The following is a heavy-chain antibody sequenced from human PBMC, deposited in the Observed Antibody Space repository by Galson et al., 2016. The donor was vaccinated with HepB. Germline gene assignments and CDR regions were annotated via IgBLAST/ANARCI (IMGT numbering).Heavy chain of an antibody. Sequence: SLRLSCAASGLTLTSDWMSWVRQAPGKGLEWVACIKKDGIEGYHADSVMGRFTISRDNAKNLLYLQMNSLRAEDTAVYFCASLDSTPYPRVYWGQGTRVTVS. CDR3: ASLDSTPYPRVY. V-gene: IGHV3-7*01. D-gene: IGHD2/OR15-2a*01. J-gene: IGHJ4*02. CDR2: IKKDGIEG. CDR1: GLTLTSDW.